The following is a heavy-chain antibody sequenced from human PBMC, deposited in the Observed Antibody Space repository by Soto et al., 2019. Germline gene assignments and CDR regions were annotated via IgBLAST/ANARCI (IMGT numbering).Heavy chain of an antibody. J-gene: IGHJ5*02. CDR1: GYTFTSYD. CDR2: MNPSSGNT. CDR3: ARGSRTLDP. Sequence: ASVKVSCKASGYTFTSYDINWVRQATGQGLEWLGWMNPSSGNTGYAQKFQGRVTMTRNTSINTAYMELSSLRSDDTAVYFCARGSRTLDPWGQGTLVTVSS. V-gene: IGHV1-8*01.